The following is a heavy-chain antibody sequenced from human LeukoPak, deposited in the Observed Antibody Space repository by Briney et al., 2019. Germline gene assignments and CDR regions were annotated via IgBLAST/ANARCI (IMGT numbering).Heavy chain of an antibody. Sequence: ASVKVSCKASGYTFTGYYMHWVRQAPGQGLEWMGWINPNSGGTNYAQKFQGRVTMTRDTSISTAYMELSRLRSDDTAVYYCARDQPVVPAAMGSNWFDPWGQGTLVTVSS. D-gene: IGHD2-2*01. CDR2: INPNSGGT. J-gene: IGHJ5*02. V-gene: IGHV1-2*02. CDR3: ARDQPVVPAAMGSNWFDP. CDR1: GYTFTGYY.